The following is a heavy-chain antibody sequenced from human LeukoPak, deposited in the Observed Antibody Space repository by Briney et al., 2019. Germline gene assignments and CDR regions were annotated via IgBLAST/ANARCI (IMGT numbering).Heavy chain of an antibody. CDR2: ISSSGGTT. CDR3: AKGQEYVWGSYRYTEGPYFDY. Sequence: GGSLRRSCSASGFTFTTYAMSWVRQAPGKGLEWVSGISSSGGTTYYADSVKGRFTISRDNSKNTLYLQMNSLRAEDTAIYYCAKGQEYVWGSYRYTEGPYFDYWGQGTLVTVSS. V-gene: IGHV3-23*01. D-gene: IGHD3-16*02. J-gene: IGHJ4*02. CDR1: GFTFTTYA.